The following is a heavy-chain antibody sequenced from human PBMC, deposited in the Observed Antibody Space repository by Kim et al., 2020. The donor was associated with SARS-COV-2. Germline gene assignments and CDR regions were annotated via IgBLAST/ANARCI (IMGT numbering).Heavy chain of an antibody. CDR3: ARLAPSLEANRLIDY. V-gene: IGHV4-39*01. CDR2: IYYSGST. CDR1: GGSISSSSYY. Sequence: SETLSLTCTVSGGSISSSSYYWGWIRQPPGKGLEWIGSIYYSGSTYYNPSLKSRVTISVDTSKNQFSLKLSSVTAADTAVYYCARLAPSLEANRLIDYWGQGTLVTVSS. D-gene: IGHD3-3*01. J-gene: IGHJ4*02.